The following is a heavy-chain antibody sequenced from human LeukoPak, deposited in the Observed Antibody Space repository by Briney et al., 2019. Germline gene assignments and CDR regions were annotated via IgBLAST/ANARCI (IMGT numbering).Heavy chain of an antibody. CDR3: ARRRRIYGDYFVRAFDI. D-gene: IGHD4-17*01. CDR1: GGSFSGYY. Sequence: SETLSLTCAVSGGSFSGYYWSWIRQPPGKGLEWIGEINHSGSTYYNPSLKSRVTISLDMSKNQFSLNVSSVTAADTSVYYCARRRRIYGDYFVRAFDIWGQGTMVTVSS. J-gene: IGHJ3*02. V-gene: IGHV4-34*01. CDR2: INHSGST.